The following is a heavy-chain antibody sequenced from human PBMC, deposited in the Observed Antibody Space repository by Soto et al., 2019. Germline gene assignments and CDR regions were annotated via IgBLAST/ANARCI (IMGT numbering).Heavy chain of an antibody. D-gene: IGHD3-3*01. CDR1: GGSVTSHH. CDR2: TSYPGNT. J-gene: IGHJ6*02. CDR3: ASSPNYGVWGGEPYYNGMDV. Sequence: SETLSLTCFVSGGSVTSHHWSWIRQFPGQGLEWIAHTSYPGNTNYNPCIQSRVTISVDTSKNQFSLRLISVTAAGTAVYFSASSPNYGVWGGEPYYNGMDVWGPGTTVTVSS. V-gene: IGHV4-59*02.